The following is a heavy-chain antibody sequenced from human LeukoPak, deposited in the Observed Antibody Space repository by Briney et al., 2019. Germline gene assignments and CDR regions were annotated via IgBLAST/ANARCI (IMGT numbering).Heavy chain of an antibody. CDR3: ATESCSSTSCDFDY. J-gene: IGHJ4*02. CDR2: IYYSGST. Sequence: SETLSLTCIVSGGSTSSYYWSWIRQPPGKGLEWIGYIYYSGSTNYNPSLKSRVTISLDTSKNQFSLKLNSVTAADTAVYYCATESCSSTSCDFDYWGQGTLVTVSS. V-gene: IGHV4-59*01. D-gene: IGHD2-2*01. CDR1: GGSTSSYY.